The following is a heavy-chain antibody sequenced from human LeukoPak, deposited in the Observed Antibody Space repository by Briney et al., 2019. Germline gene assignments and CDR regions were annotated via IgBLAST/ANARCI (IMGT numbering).Heavy chain of an antibody. CDR2: IYYSGST. D-gene: IGHD5-12*01. J-gene: IGHJ4*02. CDR3: ARRPTSSGYDPPFDY. CDR1: GGAISSSSYY. V-gene: IGHV4-39*01. Sequence: PSETLSLTCTVSGGAISSSSYYWGWSRQPPGTGLEWIGSIYYSGSTYYNPSLKSRVTISVNTSKNQFSLKLSSVTAADTAVYYCARRPTSSGYDPPFDYWGQGTLVTVSS.